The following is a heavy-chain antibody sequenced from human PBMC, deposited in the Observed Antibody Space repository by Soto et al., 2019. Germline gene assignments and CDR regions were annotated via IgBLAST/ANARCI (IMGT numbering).Heavy chain of an antibody. CDR2: IGTFNGDT. CDR3: AREIGSGTYCPYH. J-gene: IGHJ5*02. Sequence: ASVKVSCKASGYIFNNFAISWVRQAPGQGLEWIGWIGTFNGDTNYAQMLQGRVSMTADTSTSTAYMELRSLTSDDTATYYCAREIGSGTYCPYHWGPGTLVTVYS. CDR1: GYIFNNFA. D-gene: IGHD3-10*01. V-gene: IGHV1-18*04.